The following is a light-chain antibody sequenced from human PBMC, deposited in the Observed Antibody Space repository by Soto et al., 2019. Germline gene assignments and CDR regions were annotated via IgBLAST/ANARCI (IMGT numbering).Light chain of an antibody. CDR1: QSVLYSSNNKNY. CDR3: QQYYITPLT. Sequence: DIVMTQSPDSLAVSLDERATINCKSSQSVLYSSNNKNYLAWYQQKPGQPPKLLIYWASTRESGVPDRFSGSGSGTDFTLTISSLQAEDVAVYYCQQYYITPLTFGQGTRLEIK. CDR2: WAS. J-gene: IGKJ5*01. V-gene: IGKV4-1*01.